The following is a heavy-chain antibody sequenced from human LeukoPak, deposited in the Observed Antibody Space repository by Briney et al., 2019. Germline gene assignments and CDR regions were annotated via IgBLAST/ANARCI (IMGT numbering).Heavy chain of an antibody. Sequence: TSETLSLTCAVYGGSFSGYYWSWIRQPPGKELEWIGEINHSGSTNYNPSLKSRVTISVDTSKNQFSLKLSSVTAADTAVYYCARGTLLWFGELLYAWFDPWGQGTLVTVSS. CDR2: INHSGST. CDR1: GGSFSGYY. V-gene: IGHV4-34*01. D-gene: IGHD3-10*01. J-gene: IGHJ5*02. CDR3: ARGTLLWFGELLYAWFDP.